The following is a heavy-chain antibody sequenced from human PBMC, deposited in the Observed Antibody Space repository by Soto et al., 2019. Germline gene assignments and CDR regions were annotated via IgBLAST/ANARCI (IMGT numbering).Heavy chain of an antibody. J-gene: IGHJ6*02. CDR1: GDDISSGGRS. CDR2: IHHSGST. V-gene: IGHV4-39*07. CDR3: ARGWDIVATINYYGMDV. Sequence: SETLSLTCTVTGDDISSGGRSWSWIRQHPGRGLEWIGSIHHSGSTNYNPSLKSRVTISVDTSKNQFSLKLSSVTAADTAVYYCARGWDIVATINYYGMDVWGQGTTVTVSS. D-gene: IGHD5-12*01.